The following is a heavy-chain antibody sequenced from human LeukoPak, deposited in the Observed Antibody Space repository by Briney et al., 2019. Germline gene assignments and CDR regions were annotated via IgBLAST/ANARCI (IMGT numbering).Heavy chain of an antibody. J-gene: IGHJ4*02. CDR3: ARTPPRGLIDY. V-gene: IGHV1-8*03. CDR1: GYTFTSYD. Sequence: ASVKVSCKASGYTFTSYDINWVRQASGQGLEWMGWMSPKSANTGYAQQFQGRVTITRDTSISTAYMELSSLTSEDTAVYYCARTPPRGLIDYWGQGTLVTVSS. CDR2: MSPKSANT. D-gene: IGHD3-16*01.